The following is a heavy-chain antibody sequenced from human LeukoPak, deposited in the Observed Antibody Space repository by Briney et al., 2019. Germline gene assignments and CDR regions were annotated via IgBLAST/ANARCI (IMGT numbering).Heavy chain of an antibody. J-gene: IGHJ4*02. CDR1: GFTFSSYW. CDR3: PRVAGSGSVD. V-gene: IGHV3-74*01. CDR2: INSDASTT. D-gene: IGHD1-26*01. Sequence: PGGSLRLSCAASGFTFSSYWMHWVRQAPGKGLVWVSRINSDASTTSYADSVKGRFTISRDNAKNTLHLQMNSLRAEDTAVYYCPRVAGSGSVDWGQGTLVTVSS.